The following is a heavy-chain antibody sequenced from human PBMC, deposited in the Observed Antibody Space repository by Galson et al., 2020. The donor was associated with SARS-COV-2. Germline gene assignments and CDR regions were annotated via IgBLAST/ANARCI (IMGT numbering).Heavy chain of an antibody. CDR2: INHSGFT. V-gene: IGHV4-34*01. Sequence: SETLSLTCAVYGGSFSGYYWSWIRQPPGKGLEWIGEINHSGFTNYNPSLKSRVTISVDTSKNQFSLKLSSVTAADTAVYYCARVCMNSWRKLVYFDYWGQGTLVTVSP. D-gene: IGHD2-15*01. CDR1: GGSFSGYY. CDR3: ARVCMNSWRKLVYFDY. J-gene: IGHJ4*02.